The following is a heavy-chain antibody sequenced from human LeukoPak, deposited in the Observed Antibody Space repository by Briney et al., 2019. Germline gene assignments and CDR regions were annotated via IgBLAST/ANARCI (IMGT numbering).Heavy chain of an antibody. J-gene: IGHJ4*02. CDR3: ARGSGYYQYYFDY. V-gene: IGHV4-34*01. Sequence: SETLSLTCADYGGSFSGYYWSWIRQPPGKGLEWIGEINHSGSTNYNPSLKSRVTISVDTSKNQFSLKLSSVTAADTAVYYCARGSGYYQYYFDYWGQGTLDTVSS. D-gene: IGHD2-2*01. CDR2: INHSGST. CDR1: GGSFSGYY.